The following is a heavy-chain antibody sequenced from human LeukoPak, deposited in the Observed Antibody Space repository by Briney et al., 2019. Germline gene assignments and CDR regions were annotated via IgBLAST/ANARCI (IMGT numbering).Heavy chain of an antibody. V-gene: IGHV3-23*01. CDR1: GFSFSASG. D-gene: IGHD5-24*01. Sequence: PGGSLRLSCAGSGFSFSASGMNWVRQAPGKGLEWVSGVTPSGDPTYYADSVKGRFIISRDNSKTTMYLQMNSLRAEDTGVYYCVKDSGWIQFIEWGQGTSVTVSS. J-gene: IGHJ4*02. CDR3: VKDSGWIQFIE. CDR2: VTPSGDPT.